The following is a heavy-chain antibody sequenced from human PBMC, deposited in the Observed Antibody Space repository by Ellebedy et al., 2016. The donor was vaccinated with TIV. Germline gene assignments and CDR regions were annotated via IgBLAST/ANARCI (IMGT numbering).Heavy chain of an antibody. J-gene: IGHJ3*02. CDR1: GYTFGDYG. CDR2: IIPLLDVP. CDR3: ARLDRYDAFDI. D-gene: IGHD5/OR15-5a*01. V-gene: IGHV1-69*04. Sequence: SVKVSXXASGYTFGDYGITWVRQAPGQGLEWMGRIIPLLDVPNYAQKFEGRVTITADKSTSTAYMDLSSLTSDDTAIYYCARLDRYDAFDIWGQGTMVTVSS.